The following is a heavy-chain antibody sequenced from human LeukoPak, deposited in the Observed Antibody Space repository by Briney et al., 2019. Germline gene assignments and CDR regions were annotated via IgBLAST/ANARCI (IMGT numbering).Heavy chain of an antibody. V-gene: IGHV3-66*02. CDR1: GFTVSSNY. CDR3: ARDYYDSSGYLDY. J-gene: IGHJ4*02. Sequence: GGSLRLSCAASGFTVSSNYMSWVRQAPGKGLEWVSVIYSGGSTYYADSVKGRFTISRDNSKNTLYLQMNSLRAEDTGVYYCARDYYDSSGYLDYWGQGTLVTVSS. CDR2: IYSGGST. D-gene: IGHD3-22*01.